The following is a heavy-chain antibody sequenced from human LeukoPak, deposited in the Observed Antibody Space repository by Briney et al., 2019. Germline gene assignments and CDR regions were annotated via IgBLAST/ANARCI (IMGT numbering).Heavy chain of an antibody. CDR2: INVGGSTI. J-gene: IGHJ4*02. CDR1: GFAFRSYE. V-gene: IGHV3-48*03. D-gene: IGHD2-15*01. Sequence: TGGSLRLSCAASGFAFRSYEMNWVRQAPGKGLEWVSYINVGGSTIYYADSVKGRFTISRDNAKNSLYLQMNSLRAEDTAVYYCARVRCSGGGCFYNFDYWGQGSLVTVSS. CDR3: ARVRCSGGGCFYNFDY.